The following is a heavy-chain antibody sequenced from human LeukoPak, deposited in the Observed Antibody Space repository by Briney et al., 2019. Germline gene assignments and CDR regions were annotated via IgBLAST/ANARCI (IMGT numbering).Heavy chain of an antibody. Sequence: SGGSLRLSCAASGFTFSNYGMHWVRQAPGKGLEWAAVIWFDGSNKYYADSVKGRFTISRDNSKSTLYLQLNSLRAEDTAVYYCARGGGDDAFDIWGQGTMVTVSS. CDR1: GFTFSNYG. CDR2: IWFDGSNK. V-gene: IGHV3-33*01. D-gene: IGHD3-10*01. CDR3: ARGGGDDAFDI. J-gene: IGHJ3*02.